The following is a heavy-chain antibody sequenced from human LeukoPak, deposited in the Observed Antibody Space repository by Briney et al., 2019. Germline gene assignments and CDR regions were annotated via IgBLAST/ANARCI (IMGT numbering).Heavy chain of an antibody. D-gene: IGHD6-19*01. J-gene: IGHJ4*02. CDR3: AREDSSGWADY. CDR1: GFTFSSYR. CDR2: ISSSTYK. V-gene: IGHV3-21*01. Sequence: PGGSLRLSCAASGFTFSSYRMNWVRQAPGKGLEWVSSISSSTYKYYADSVKGRFTISRDNAKNSLYLQMNSLRAEDMAVYYCAREDSSGWADYWGQGTLVTVSS.